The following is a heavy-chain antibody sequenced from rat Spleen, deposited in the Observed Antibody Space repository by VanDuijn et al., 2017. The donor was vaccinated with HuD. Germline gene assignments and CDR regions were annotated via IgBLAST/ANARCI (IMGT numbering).Heavy chain of an antibody. CDR1: GFTFSDYN. Sequence: EVQLVESGGGLVQPGRSLKLSCAASGFTFSDYNMAWVRQAPTKGLEWVASISYDGGSTYYRDSVKGRFTISRDNAKSTLYLQMESLRSEDTATYHCTSTYYSGDLFDYWGQGVMVTVSS. CDR3: TSTYYSGDLFDY. V-gene: IGHV5-20*01. D-gene: IGHD1-1*01. CDR2: ISYDGGST. J-gene: IGHJ2*01.